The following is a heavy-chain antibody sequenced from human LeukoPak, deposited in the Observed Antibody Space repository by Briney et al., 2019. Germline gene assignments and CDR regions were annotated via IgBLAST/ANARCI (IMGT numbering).Heavy chain of an antibody. CDR1: GFTFSSYS. V-gene: IGHV3-21*01. D-gene: IGHD2-2*01. CDR2: ISSSSSYI. J-gene: IGHJ6*02. Sequence: PGGSLRLSCVASGFTFSSYSMNWVRQAPGKGLEWVSSISSSSSYIYYADSVKGRFTISRDNAKNSLYLQMNSLRAEDTAVYYCARDDCSSTSCYLAGGYYYYGMDVWGQGATVTVSS. CDR3: ARDDCSSTSCYLAGGYYYYGMDV.